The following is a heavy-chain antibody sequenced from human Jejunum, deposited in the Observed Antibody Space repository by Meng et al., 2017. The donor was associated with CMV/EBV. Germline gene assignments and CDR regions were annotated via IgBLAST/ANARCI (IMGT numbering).Heavy chain of an antibody. J-gene: IGHJ6*02. D-gene: IGHD6-13*01. CDR2: ISSNSNSL. CDR3: ARLSAAGNYFYYYGLDG. CDR1: TFNTYS. Sequence: TFNTYSMNWVRQAPGKGLEWISYISSNSNSLLYADSVRGRFTISRDNANNSLYLHMNSLRAEDTAVYYCARLSAAGNYFYYYGLDGWGPGTRVTVSS. V-gene: IGHV3-48*04.